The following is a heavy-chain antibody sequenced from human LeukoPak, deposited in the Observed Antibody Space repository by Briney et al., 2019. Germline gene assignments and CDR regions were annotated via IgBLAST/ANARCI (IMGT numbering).Heavy chain of an antibody. Sequence: GGSLRLSCAASGFTFDDYAMHWVRQAPGKGLEWVSGISWNSNSIGYAGSAKGRFTISRDNAKHSLYLQLNSLRAEDTAFYCAKGCGSGIESAFDIWGQGTMVTVSS. CDR1: GFTFDDYA. V-gene: IGHV3-9*01. J-gene: IGHJ3*02. CDR2: ISWNSNSI. CDR3: AKGCGSGIESAFDI. D-gene: IGHD3-10*01.